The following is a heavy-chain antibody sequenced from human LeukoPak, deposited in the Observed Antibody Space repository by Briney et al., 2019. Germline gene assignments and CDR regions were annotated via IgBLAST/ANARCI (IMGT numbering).Heavy chain of an antibody. CDR2: IYTSGST. CDR3: ARSTVGYYYYFMDV. J-gene: IGHJ6*03. D-gene: IGHD4-17*01. Sequence: SQTLSLTCTVSGGSISSGIYYWSWIRQPAGKGLEWIGRIYTSGSTNYNPSLKSRVPISVDTSKNQFSLKLSSVTAADTAVYYCARSTVGYYYYFMDVWGKGTTVTVSS. CDR1: GGSISSGIYY. V-gene: IGHV4-61*02.